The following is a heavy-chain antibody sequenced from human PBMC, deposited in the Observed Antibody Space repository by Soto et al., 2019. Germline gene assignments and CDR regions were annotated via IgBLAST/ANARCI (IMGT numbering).Heavy chain of an antibody. CDR3: ASDMSTT. D-gene: IGHD2-2*01. V-gene: IGHV1-8*01. Sequence: QVQLVQSGAEVKKPGASVKVSCKASGYTFTSHDINWMRQATGQGLEWMGWMNPNSGHTNYAQKFQGRVTMTRDTSISTAYMELTNLRSEDTAIYYCASDMSTTWGQGTLVIVSS. J-gene: IGHJ5*02. CDR1: GYTFTSHD. CDR2: MNPNSGHT.